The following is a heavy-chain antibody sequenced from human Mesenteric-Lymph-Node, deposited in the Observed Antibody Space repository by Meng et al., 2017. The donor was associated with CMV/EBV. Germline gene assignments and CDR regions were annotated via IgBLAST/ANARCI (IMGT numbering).Heavy chain of an antibody. V-gene: IGHV4-59*01. D-gene: IGHD2-2*01. CDR3: ARVYCSSTSCYGWFDP. J-gene: IGHJ5*02. Sequence: ESLKISCTVSGGSISSYYWSWIRQPPGKGLEWIGYIYYSGSTNYNPSLKSRVTKSVDTSKNQFSLKLSSVTAADTAVYYCARVYCSSTSCYGWFDPWGQGTLVTVSS. CDR2: IYYSGST. CDR1: GGSISSYY.